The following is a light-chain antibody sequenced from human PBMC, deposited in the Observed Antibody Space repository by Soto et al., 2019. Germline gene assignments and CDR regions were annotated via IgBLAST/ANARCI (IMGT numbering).Light chain of an antibody. V-gene: IGKV1-33*01. CDR3: QQYENLPT. CDR2: DAS. Sequence: EIQMIQSPSSLSASLGDRVTINCQASQNINNYLNWYQQKPGRAPKLLIYDASNLEAGVPSRFRGSGSGTDFTFTISRLQPEDIATYYCQQYENLPTFGQGTRLEI. CDR1: QNINNY. J-gene: IGKJ5*01.